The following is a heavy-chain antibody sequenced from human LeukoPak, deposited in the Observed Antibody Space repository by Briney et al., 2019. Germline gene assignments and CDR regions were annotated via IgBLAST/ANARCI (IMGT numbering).Heavy chain of an antibody. V-gene: IGHV1-69*05. CDR2: IIPIFGTA. CDR1: GGTFSSYA. D-gene: IGHD5-18*01. J-gene: IGHJ4*02. CDR3: ARVDTAMGVY. Sequence: ASVKVSCKASGGTFSSYAISWVRQAPGQGLEWMGRIIPIFGTANYAQKFQGRVTITTDESTSTAYMELSSLRSEDTAVYYWARVDTAMGVYWGQGTLVTVSS.